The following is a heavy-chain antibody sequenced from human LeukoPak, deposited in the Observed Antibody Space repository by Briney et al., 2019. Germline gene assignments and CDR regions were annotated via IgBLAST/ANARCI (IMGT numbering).Heavy chain of an antibody. D-gene: IGHD5-18*01. CDR2: IYYSGST. CDR3: ARDRRGYNYGYSPLEY. J-gene: IGHJ4*02. V-gene: IGHV4-31*03. Sequence: PSETLSLTCTVSGGSIRTGGYYWNWSRQFPGKGVDRIGHIYYSGSTYYNPSLKSRVTISVDTSKDRFSLNLSSVTAADTAVYFCARDRRGYNYGYSPLEYWGQGTLVTVSS. CDR1: GGSIRTGGYY.